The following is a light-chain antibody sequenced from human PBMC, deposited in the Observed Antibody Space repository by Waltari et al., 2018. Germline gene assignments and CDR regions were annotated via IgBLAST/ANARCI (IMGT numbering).Light chain of an antibody. CDR1: HSVVTF. CDR2: GAS. CDR3: QHYVRLPVT. V-gene: IGKV3-20*01. Sequence: SCRASHSVVTFWVWILQNPGQAPRLLFQGASTRAPGTPDRFSGIGSGNDFSLTISRLELEDFAMYYCQHYVRLPVTFGQGTKGEI. J-gene: IGKJ1*01.